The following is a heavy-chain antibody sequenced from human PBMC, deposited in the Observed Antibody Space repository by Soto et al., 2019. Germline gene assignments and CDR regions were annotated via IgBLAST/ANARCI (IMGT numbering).Heavy chain of an antibody. D-gene: IGHD2-2*01. CDR1: GGSISGSPHY. J-gene: IGHJ5*02. V-gene: IGHV4-39*07. Sequence: PDTLSLTCTVSGGSISGSPHYWGWIRQPPVKGLEWIGHIFYSCSTYYNPSLKSRVTISVDTSKNQFSLKLSSVTAADTAVYYCARGSRYCSSTSCYVNWFDPWXQGTLVTVSS. CDR2: IFYSCST. CDR3: ARGSRYCSSTSCYVNWFDP.